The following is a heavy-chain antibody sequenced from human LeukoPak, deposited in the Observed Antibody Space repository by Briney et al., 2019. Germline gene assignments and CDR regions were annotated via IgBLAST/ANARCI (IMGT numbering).Heavy chain of an antibody. Sequence: PGGSLRLSCAASGFTFSNYWMNWVRQAPGKGLEWVANIETDGSETYYVDSVKGRFTISRDNAKNSVYLQMNSLRAEDTAIYYCARTEKFDSWGQGTLVTVSA. CDR3: ARTEKFDS. CDR2: IETDGSET. V-gene: IGHV3-7*05. J-gene: IGHJ5*01. CDR1: GFTFSNYW. D-gene: IGHD1-14*01.